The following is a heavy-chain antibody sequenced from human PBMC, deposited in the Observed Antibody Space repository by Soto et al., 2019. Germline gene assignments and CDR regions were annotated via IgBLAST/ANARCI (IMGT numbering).Heavy chain of an antibody. CDR3: AKVMGDSSGYDFVSDH. Sequence: GGSLRLSCAASGFIFSSYGFHWVRQVPGKGLEWVAVISYAGNKIYYADSVKGRFTISRDNSQNTVYLQMNSLSVEDTAMYYCAKVMGDSSGYDFVSDHWGQGTLVTVSS. J-gene: IGHJ4*02. D-gene: IGHD3-22*01. V-gene: IGHV3-30*18. CDR2: ISYAGNKI. CDR1: GFIFSSYG.